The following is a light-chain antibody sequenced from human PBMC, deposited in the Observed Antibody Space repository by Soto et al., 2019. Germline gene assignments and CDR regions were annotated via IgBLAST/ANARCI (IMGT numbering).Light chain of an antibody. CDR2: GAS. J-gene: IGKJ2*01. V-gene: IGKV1-9*01. CDR3: QQLTNFRFT. Sequence: IQLTQSPSSLSASVGDRVTITCRASQGINKFLAGYQQRPGKAPQLLVYGASTLQSGVPSRFSGSGSGTDFTLTISSLQPEDFETYYCQQLTNFRFTFGQGTKLDIK. CDR1: QGINKF.